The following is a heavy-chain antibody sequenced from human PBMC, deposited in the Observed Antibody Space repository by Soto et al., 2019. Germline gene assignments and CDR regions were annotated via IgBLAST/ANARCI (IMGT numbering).Heavy chain of an antibody. CDR3: ARAAPYCSGGSCNDAFDI. J-gene: IGHJ3*02. Sequence: ASVKVSCKASGYTFTSYYMHWVRQAPGQGLEWMGIINPSGGSTSYAQKFQGRVTTTRDTSTSTVYMELSSLRSEDTAVYYCARAAPYCSGGSCNDAFDIWGQGTMVTVSS. CDR2: INPSGGST. D-gene: IGHD2-15*01. V-gene: IGHV1-46*03. CDR1: GYTFTSYY.